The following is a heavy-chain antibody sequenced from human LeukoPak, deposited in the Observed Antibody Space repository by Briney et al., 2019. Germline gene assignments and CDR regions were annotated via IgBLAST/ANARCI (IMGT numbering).Heavy chain of an antibody. CDR3: ATTTMFRMGQYITDYGTYA. CDR1: GFSFSSYD. Sequence: SKTLRLSCAASGFSFSSYDMNWIRQPPGKGLEWIGEINHSGSANYNPSLKSRVTISVDTSKNQFSLKLSSVTATDTDVYYCATTTMFRMGQYITDYGTYAWGQGTTVTVSS. J-gene: IGHJ6*01. CDR2: INHSGSA. D-gene: IGHD3-3*01. V-gene: IGHV4-34*01.